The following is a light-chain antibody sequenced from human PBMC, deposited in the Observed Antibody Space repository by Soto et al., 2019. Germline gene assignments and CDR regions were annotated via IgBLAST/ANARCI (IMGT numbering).Light chain of an antibody. CDR2: DAS. Sequence: DIQMTQSPSTLSASVGDRVTITCRASQSISSWLAWYQQKPGKAPKLLIYDASSLKSGVPARFSGSGSGTEFALIISSLQPDDFASYYCQQYNSYSETFGQGTKVDIK. J-gene: IGKJ1*01. CDR3: QQYNSYSET. V-gene: IGKV1-5*01. CDR1: QSISSW.